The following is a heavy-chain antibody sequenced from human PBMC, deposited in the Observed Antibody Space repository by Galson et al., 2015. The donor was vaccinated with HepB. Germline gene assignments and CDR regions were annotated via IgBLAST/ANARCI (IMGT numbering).Heavy chain of an antibody. Sequence: QSGAEMKKPGESLKISCKGSGYSFTSFWICWVRQMPGKGLEWMGIIYPGDSDTRYRPSFQGQVTISADKSTSTAYLQWSSLKASDTAIYYCARKWFGDFSSMGCWGQGTLVAVSS. V-gene: IGHV5-51*01. D-gene: IGHD3-10*01. J-gene: IGHJ4*02. CDR2: IYPGDSDT. CDR3: ARKWFGDFSSMGC. CDR1: GYSFTSFW.